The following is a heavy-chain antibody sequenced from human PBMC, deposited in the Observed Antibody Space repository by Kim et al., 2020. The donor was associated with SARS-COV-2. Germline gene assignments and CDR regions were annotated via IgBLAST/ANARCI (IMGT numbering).Heavy chain of an antibody. J-gene: IGHJ3*02. CDR2: ISAYNGNT. Sequence: ASVKVSCKASGYTFTSYGISWVRQAPGQGLEWMGWISAYNGNTNYAQKLQGRVTMTTDTSTSTAYMELRSLRSDDTAVYYCARDHPIAVAAHDAFDIWGQGTMVTVSS. V-gene: IGHV1-18*01. CDR1: GYTFTSYG. D-gene: IGHD6-19*01. CDR3: ARDHPIAVAAHDAFDI.